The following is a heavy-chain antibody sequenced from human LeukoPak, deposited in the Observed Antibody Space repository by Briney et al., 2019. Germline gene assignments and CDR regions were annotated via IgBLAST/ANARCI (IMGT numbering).Heavy chain of an antibody. CDR1: GFTVSSNY. Sequence: GGSLRLSCAASGFTVSSNYMSWVRQAPGKGLEGGSVIYSGGSTYYADSVKGRFTTSRDNSKNTLYLQMNSLRAEDTAVYYCARFVVTYYFDYWGQGTLVTVSS. CDR2: IYSGGST. V-gene: IGHV3-66*02. D-gene: IGHD4-23*01. CDR3: ARFVVTYYFDY. J-gene: IGHJ4*02.